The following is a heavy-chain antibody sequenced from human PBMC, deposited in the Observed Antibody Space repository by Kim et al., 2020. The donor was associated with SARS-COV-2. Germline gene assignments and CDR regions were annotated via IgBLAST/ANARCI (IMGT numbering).Heavy chain of an antibody. D-gene: IGHD3-9*01. CDR2: IYYSGST. V-gene: IGHV4-39*01. CDR3: AREVQLRYFDWSYYYYGMDV. Sequence: SETLSLTCTVSGGSISSSSYYWGWIRQPPGKGLEWIGSIYYSGSTYYNPSLKSRVTISVDTSKNQFSLKLSSVTAADTAVYYFAREVQLRYFDWSYYYYGMDVWGQGTTVTVSS. J-gene: IGHJ6*02. CDR1: GGSISSSSYY.